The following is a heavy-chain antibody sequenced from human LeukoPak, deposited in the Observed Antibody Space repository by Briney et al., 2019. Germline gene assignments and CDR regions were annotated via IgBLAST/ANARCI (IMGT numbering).Heavy chain of an antibody. J-gene: IGHJ4*02. D-gene: IGHD2-2*01. CDR3: ARGGGGAVVPAL. CDR2: INTKTGDP. CDR1: GYTFSKYA. V-gene: IGHV7-4-1*02. Sequence: GASVKVSRKGSGYTFSKYAMNWVRQAPGQGLEWMGWINTKTGDPTYGQGFTGGFVFSLETSVSTAYLQINSLKAEDTAVYYCARGGGGAVVPALWGQGTLITVSS.